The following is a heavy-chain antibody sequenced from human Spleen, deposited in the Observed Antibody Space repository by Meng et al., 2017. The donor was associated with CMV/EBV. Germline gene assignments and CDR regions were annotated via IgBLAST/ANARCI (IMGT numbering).Heavy chain of an antibody. V-gene: IGHV1-46*01. J-gene: IGHJ4*02. CDR2: INPSGGST. CDR3: ARDMVSFVYFGY. Sequence: ASVKVSCKASGYYFTDYYIHRVRQAPGQGLELMGVINPSGGSTNYAQKFQGRVTLTRDTSTSKIYMQLRSLRTEDTAVYYCARDMVSFVYFGYWGQGMLVTVSS. D-gene: IGHD4/OR15-4a*01. CDR1: GYYFTDYY.